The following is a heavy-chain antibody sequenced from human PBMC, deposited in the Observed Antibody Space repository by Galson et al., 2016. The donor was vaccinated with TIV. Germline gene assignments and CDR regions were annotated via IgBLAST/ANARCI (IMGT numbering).Heavy chain of an antibody. CDR3: ARVFQSYWLDP. J-gene: IGHJ5*02. CDR2: LSYDGSEK. V-gene: IGHV3-30*03. CDR1: GFTLGSYG. Sequence: SLRLSCATSGFTLGSYGMHWVRQTPGKGLEWVSFLSYDGSEKHYADSVKGRFTISRDKGKSTLYLQMNSLRLDDTAVYYCARVFQSYWLDPWGQGTLVTVSS.